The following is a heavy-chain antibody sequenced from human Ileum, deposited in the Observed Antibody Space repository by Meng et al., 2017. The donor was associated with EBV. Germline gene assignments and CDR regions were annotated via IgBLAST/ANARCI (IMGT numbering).Heavy chain of an antibody. CDR3: ARNVPGTSAYYD. V-gene: IGHV4-28*01. CDR1: GYSIRSTNW. CDR2: IYYSGST. D-gene: IGHD3-22*01. Sequence: QVQLQESGPGLVKPSDTRSLPCAVSGYSIRSTNWWGWIRQPPGKGLEWIGYIYYSGSTSYNPSLKSRVTMSVDTSKNQFSLNLNSVTAVDTAVYYCARNVPGTSAYYDWGQGTLVTVSS. J-gene: IGHJ4*02.